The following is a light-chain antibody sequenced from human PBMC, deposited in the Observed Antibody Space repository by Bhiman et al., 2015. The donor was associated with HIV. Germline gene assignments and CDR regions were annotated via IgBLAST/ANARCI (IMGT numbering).Light chain of an antibody. CDR2: DVS. J-gene: IGLJ1*01. CDR3: SSYTITASYV. CDR1: GSDVGGYNH. Sequence: QSALTQPASVSGSPGQSITISCTGTGSDVGGYNHVSWFQQHPGKAPKLIINDVSKRPSGVSHRFSGSKSGNTASLTISGLQAEDEADYYCSSYTITASYVFGTGTKVTVL. V-gene: IGLV2-14*03.